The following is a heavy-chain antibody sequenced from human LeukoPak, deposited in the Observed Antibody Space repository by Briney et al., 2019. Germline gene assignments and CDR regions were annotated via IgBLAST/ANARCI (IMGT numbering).Heavy chain of an antibody. CDR1: GGSTSSYY. Sequence: SETLSLTCTVSGGSTSSYYWSWVRQTPGKGVEWVGDIYASGITNYNPSLKSRVTISVDTSKNQFSLKLSSVTAADTAVYYCSRGEVYSSSYYYYYYMDVWGKGTTVTVSS. J-gene: IGHJ6*03. CDR3: SRGEVYSSSYYYYYYMDV. D-gene: IGHD6-6*01. CDR2: IYASGIT. V-gene: IGHV4-4*09.